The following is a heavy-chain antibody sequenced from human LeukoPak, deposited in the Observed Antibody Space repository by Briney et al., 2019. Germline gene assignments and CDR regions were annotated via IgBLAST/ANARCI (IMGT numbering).Heavy chain of an antibody. CDR1: GFIFSSYE. V-gene: IGHV3-66*01. CDR2: IYSGGST. J-gene: IGHJ4*02. D-gene: IGHD1-20*01. CDR3: ARALNWKEYYFDF. Sequence: PGGSLRLSCEASGFIFSSYEMNWVRQAPGKGLEWVSVIYSGGSTYYAGSVKGRFIISRDNSKNTLYLHMNSLRAEDTAVYYCARALNWKEYYFDFWGQGALVTVSS.